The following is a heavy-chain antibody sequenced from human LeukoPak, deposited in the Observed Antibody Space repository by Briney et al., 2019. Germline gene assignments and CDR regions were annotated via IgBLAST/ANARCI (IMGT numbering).Heavy chain of an antibody. CDR2: IYSGGST. V-gene: IGHV3-53*01. J-gene: IGHJ5*02. CDR3: ARDSGGGWDFYWLTSTMVKFDP. D-gene: IGHD3-9*01. Sequence: PGGSLRLSCAASGFTVSSNYMSWVRQAPGKGLEWVSVIYSGGSTYYADSVKGRFTISRDNSKNTLYLQMNSLRAEDTAVYYCARDSGGGWDFYWLTSTMVKFDPWGQGTLVTVSS. CDR1: GFTVSSNY.